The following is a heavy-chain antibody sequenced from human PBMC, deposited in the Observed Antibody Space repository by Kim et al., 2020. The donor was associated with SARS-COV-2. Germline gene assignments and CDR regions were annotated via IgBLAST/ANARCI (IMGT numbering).Heavy chain of an antibody. D-gene: IGHD3-10*01. J-gene: IGHJ4*02. CDR3: ARDPGYVGSGQN. V-gene: IGHV3-21*01. Sequence: GGSLRLSCAASGFTFSSYSMNWDRQAPGKGLEWVSSISSSSSYIYYADSVKGRFTISRDNAKNSLYLQMNSLRAEDTAVYYCARDPGYVGSGQNWGQGTLVTVSS. CDR2: ISSSSSYI. CDR1: GFTFSSYS.